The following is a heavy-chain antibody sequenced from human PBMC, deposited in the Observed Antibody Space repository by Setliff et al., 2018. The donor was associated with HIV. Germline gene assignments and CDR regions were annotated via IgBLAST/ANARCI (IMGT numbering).Heavy chain of an antibody. D-gene: IGHD3-22*01. CDR2: IYYSGST. J-gene: IGHJ4*02. Sequence: SETLSLTCTVSGGSIISSTYFWGWIRQPPGKGLECIGNIYYSGSTSYNPSLKSRVTISVDTSKNQFSLKLSSVTAADTAVYYCARGGGYDRSGYYPFDYWGQGTPVTVSS. CDR1: GGSIISSTYF. CDR3: ARGGGYDRSGYYPFDY. V-gene: IGHV4-39*01.